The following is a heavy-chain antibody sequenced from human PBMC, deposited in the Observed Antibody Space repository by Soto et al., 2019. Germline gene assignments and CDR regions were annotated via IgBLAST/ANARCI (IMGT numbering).Heavy chain of an antibody. Sequence: VQLVQSGAEVKKPGSSVKVSCKSSGGTFSSYAISWVRQAPGQGLEWMGGVIPVFGLATYAQKVQGRVTITADKSTNTAYMEVSSLRSEDTAVYYCARGKSYYGSGKGIYDYYSLDVWGQGTTVTVSS. D-gene: IGHD3-10*01. CDR3: ARGKSYYGSGKGIYDYYSLDV. CDR2: VIPVFGLA. CDR1: GGTFSSYA. J-gene: IGHJ6*02. V-gene: IGHV1-69*17.